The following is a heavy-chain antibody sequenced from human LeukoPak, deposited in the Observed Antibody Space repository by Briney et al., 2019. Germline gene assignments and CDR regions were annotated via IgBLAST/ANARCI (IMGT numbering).Heavy chain of an antibody. Sequence: NPSETLSLTXAVSGYSISSGYYWGWIRQPPGKGLEWIGSIYHSGSTYYNPSLKSRVTISVDTSKNQFSLKLSSVTAADTAVYYCARHKYCSSTSCYSWGYAFDIWGQGTMVTVSS. CDR1: GYSISSGYY. CDR2: IYHSGST. D-gene: IGHD2-2*01. J-gene: IGHJ3*02. V-gene: IGHV4-38-2*01. CDR3: ARHKYCSSTSCYSWGYAFDI.